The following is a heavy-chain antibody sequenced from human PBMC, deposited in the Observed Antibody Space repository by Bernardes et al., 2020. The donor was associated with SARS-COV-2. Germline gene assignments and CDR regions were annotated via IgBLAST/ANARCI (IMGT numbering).Heavy chain of an antibody. D-gene: IGHD5-12*01. V-gene: IGHV3-21*01. CDR3: ARGQYGYESMDV. CDR2: ISSSSSYI. Sequence: GGSLRLSCAASGFTFSSSSMNWVRQAPGKGLEWVSSISSSSSYIYYADSVKGRFTISRDNAKNSLYLQMNSLRAEDTAVYYCARGQYGYESMDVWGQGTTVTGSS. CDR1: GFTFSSSS. J-gene: IGHJ6*02.